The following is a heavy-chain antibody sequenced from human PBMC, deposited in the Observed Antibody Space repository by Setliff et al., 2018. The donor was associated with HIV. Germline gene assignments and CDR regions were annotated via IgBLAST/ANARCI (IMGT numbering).Heavy chain of an antibody. Sequence: ASVKVSCKASGGTFSSYAISWVRQAPGQGLEWMANFDPEDGETFYAQKSQGRLTMTEDTSTDTAYMELSSLRSDDTAMYYCATDPGYSSTWYSESFQHWGQGTAVTVSS. CDR1: GGTFSSYA. J-gene: IGHJ1*01. D-gene: IGHD6-13*01. CDR2: FDPEDGET. CDR3: ATDPGYSSTWYSESFQH. V-gene: IGHV1-24*01.